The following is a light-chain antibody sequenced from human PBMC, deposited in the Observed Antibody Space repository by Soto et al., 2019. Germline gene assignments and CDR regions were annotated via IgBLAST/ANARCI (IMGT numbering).Light chain of an antibody. CDR1: SSDVGGYNY. CDR2: EVS. J-gene: IGLJ1*01. CDR3: SSYRSDTTYV. Sequence: QSVLTQPASVSGSPGQSITISRTGTSSDVGGYNYVSWYQHHPGKAPKLMIHEVSDRPSGISNRFSGSKSGNTASLTISGLQAEDEADYYCSSYRSDTTYVFGNGTKVTVL. V-gene: IGLV2-14*01.